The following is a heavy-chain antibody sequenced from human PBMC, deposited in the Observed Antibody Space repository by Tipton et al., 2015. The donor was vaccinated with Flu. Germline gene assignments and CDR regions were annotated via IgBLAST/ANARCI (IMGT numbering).Heavy chain of an antibody. CDR1: GFTFSSYS. V-gene: IGHV3-21*01. J-gene: IGHJ4*02. CDR2: ISSSSSYI. Sequence: GSLRLSCAASGFTFSSYSMNWVRQAPGKGLEWVSSISSSSSYIYYADSVKGRFTISRDNAKNSLYLQMNSLRAADTAVYYCARVNYYDSSGYVYWGQGTLVTVSS. D-gene: IGHD3-22*01. CDR3: ARVNYYDSSGYVY.